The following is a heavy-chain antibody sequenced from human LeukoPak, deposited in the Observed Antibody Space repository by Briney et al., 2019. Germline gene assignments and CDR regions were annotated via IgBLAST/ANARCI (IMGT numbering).Heavy chain of an antibody. CDR2: IYHSGST. CDR1: GYSISSGYY. V-gene: IGHV4-38-2*02. CDR3: ASTQNYDLHFDY. D-gene: IGHD3-3*01. J-gene: IGHJ4*02. Sequence: SETLSLTCTVSGYSISSGYYWGWIRQPPGKGLEWIGSIYHSGSTYYNPSLKSRVTVSVDTSKNQFSLKLSSVTAADTAVYYCASTQNYDLHFDYWGQGTLVTVSS.